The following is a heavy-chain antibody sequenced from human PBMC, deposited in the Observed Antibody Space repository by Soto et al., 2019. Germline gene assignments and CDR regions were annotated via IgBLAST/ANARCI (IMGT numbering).Heavy chain of an antibody. CDR2: IYYSGST. V-gene: IGHV4-59*08. D-gene: IGHD3-10*01. J-gene: IGHJ4*02. CDR3: ARHVVPGFGKFFLDY. CDR1: GGSISSYY. Sequence: SQTLSLTCTVSGGSISSYYWSWIRQPPGKGLEWIGYIYYSGSTNYNPSLKSRVTISVDTSKNQFSLKLSSVTAADTAVYYCARHVVPGFGKFFLDYLGQGNLVTGS.